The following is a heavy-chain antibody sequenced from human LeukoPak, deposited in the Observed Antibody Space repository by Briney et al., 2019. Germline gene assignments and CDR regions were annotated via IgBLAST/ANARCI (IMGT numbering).Heavy chain of an antibody. Sequence: ASVKVSCKASGYXXTXXXXXXVXXXPGXXXXXMXXINPNXGATNYEQKFQGRVTMTRDTSISTAYMELTRLRSDDTAVYXCTRDGEGGSGWFDPWGQGTLVTVSS. V-gene: IGHV1-2*02. CDR2: INPNXGAT. CDR3: TRDGEGGSGWFDP. D-gene: IGHD3-16*01. CDR1: GYXXTXXX. J-gene: IGHJ5*02.